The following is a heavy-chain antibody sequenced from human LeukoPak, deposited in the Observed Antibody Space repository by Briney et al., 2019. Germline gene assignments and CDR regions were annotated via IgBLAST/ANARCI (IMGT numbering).Heavy chain of an antibody. CDR1: GFTFSSYA. D-gene: IGHD2-2*01. J-gene: IGHJ3*02. Sequence: GGSLRLSCAASGFTFSSYAMTWVRQAPGKRLEWVSAISGSGVSTYYADSVKGRFTISRDNSKNTLYLQMSSLRAEDTAVYYCAKDYRYCTSTSCYGDDAFDIWGQGTMVTVSS. CDR2: ISGSGVST. CDR3: AKDYRYCTSTSCYGDDAFDI. V-gene: IGHV3-23*01.